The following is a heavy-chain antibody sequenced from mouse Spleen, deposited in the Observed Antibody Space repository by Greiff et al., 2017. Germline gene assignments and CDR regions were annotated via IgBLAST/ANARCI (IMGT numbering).Heavy chain of an antibody. CDR1: GYSITSGYY. CDR2: ISYDGSN. CDR3: AREGYGSSSAMDY. J-gene: IGHJ4*01. Sequence: ESGPGLVKPSQSLSLTCSVTGYSITSGYYWNWIRQFPGNKLEWMGYISYDGSNNYNPSLKNRISITRDTSKNQFFLKLNSVTTEDTATYYCAREGYGSSSAMDYWGQGTSVTVSS. V-gene: IGHV3-6*01. D-gene: IGHD1-1*01.